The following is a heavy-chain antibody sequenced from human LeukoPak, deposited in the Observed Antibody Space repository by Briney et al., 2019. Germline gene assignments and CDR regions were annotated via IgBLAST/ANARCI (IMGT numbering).Heavy chain of an antibody. D-gene: IGHD1-14*01. J-gene: IGHJ3*02. CDR1: GYSFSSYW. Sequence: GESLKIPCKGSGYSFSSYWIGWVRQMPGKGLEWMGIIYPGDSDTRYSPSFQGQVTISADKSISTAYLQWSSLKASDTAMYYCATRLRRDAFDIWGQGTMVTVSP. CDR2: IYPGDSDT. V-gene: IGHV5-51*01. CDR3: ATRLRRDAFDI.